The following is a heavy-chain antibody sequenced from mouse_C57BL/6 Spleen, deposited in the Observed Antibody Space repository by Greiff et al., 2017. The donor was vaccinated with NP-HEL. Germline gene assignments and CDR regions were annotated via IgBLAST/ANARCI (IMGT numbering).Heavy chain of an antibody. V-gene: IGHV8-8*01. Sequence: QVTLKESGPGILQPSQTLSLTCSFSGFSLSTFGMGVVWIRPPSGQGLVWLAHIWWGDDKYYNPALKSRLPISNDNSKNQVFLKMANEDTADTSTDYRARIGTAGDFDVWGTGTTVTVSS. CDR3: ARIGTAGDFDV. CDR2: IWWGDDK. J-gene: IGHJ1*03. CDR1: GFSLSTFGMG. D-gene: IGHD1-2*01.